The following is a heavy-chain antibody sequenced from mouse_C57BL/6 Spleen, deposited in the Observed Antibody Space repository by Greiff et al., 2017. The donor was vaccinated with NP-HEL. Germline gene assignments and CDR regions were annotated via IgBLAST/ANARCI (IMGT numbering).Heavy chain of an antibody. CDR2: INPGSGGT. J-gene: IGHJ2*01. CDR3: ARSTVVAISYYFDY. Sequence: VQLQQSGAELVRPGTSVKVSCKASGYAFTNYLIEWVKQRPGQGLEWIGVINPGSGGTNYNEKFKGKATLTADKSSSTAYMQLSSLTSEDSAVYFCARSTVVAISYYFDYWGQGTTLTVSS. D-gene: IGHD1-1*01. V-gene: IGHV1-54*01. CDR1: GYAFTNYL.